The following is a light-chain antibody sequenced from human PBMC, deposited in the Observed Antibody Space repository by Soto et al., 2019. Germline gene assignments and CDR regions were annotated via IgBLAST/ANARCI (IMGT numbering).Light chain of an antibody. CDR3: QEYNTWPWA. Sequence: TQSPGTLSLSPVARPNLSCRASQSVNSNLAWYQQKLGQAPRVLIYGASTRATGIPDRFSGSGSGTEFILTISSLQSEDFAVYYCQEYNTWPWAFGQGTKVDI. J-gene: IGKJ1*01. CDR1: QSVNSN. V-gene: IGKV3-15*01. CDR2: GAS.